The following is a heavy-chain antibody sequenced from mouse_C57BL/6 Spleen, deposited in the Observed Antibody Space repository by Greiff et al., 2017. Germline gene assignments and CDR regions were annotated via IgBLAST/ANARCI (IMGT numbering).Heavy chain of an antibody. D-gene: IGHD2-5*01. CDR1: GYTFTSYW. Sequence: QVQLKQPGAELVKPGASVKLSCKASGYTFTSYWMHWVKQRPGQGLEWIGMIHPNSGSTNYNEKFKSKATLTVDKSSSTAYMQLSSLTSEDSVVYYCARDDSNPWGAMDYWGQGTSVTVSS. CDR3: ARDDSNPWGAMDY. J-gene: IGHJ4*01. CDR2: IHPNSGST. V-gene: IGHV1-64*01.